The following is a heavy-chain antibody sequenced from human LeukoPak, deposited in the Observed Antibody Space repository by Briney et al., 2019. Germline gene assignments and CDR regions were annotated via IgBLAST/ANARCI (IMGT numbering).Heavy chain of an antibody. CDR3: VRDKEVVTGIGLFDP. Sequence: GGSLRLSCAASGFTFSNYWMHWVRQAPGKGLVWVSRIDSDGKSTNYADSVKGRFTISRDNAKNTLYLQMNSLRVEDTAVYYCVRDKEVVTGIGLFDPWGQGTLVTVSS. J-gene: IGHJ5*02. CDR2: IDSDGKST. D-gene: IGHD2-21*02. V-gene: IGHV3-74*01. CDR1: GFTFSNYW.